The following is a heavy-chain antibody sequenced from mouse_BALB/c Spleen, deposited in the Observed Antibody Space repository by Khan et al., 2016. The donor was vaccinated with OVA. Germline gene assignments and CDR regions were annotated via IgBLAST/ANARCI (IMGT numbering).Heavy chain of an antibody. CDR2: ISYSGST. Sequence: EVQLQESGPGLVKPSQSLSLTCTITGYSITSDYAWNWLRQFPGNKLEWMGYISYSGSTSYNPSLKSRISITRDTSKNQFFLQLNSVTTEDTATYCCASGRYRYPFDYWGQGTLVTVSA. CDR3: ASGRYRYPFDY. CDR1: GYSITSDYA. V-gene: IGHV3-2*02. J-gene: IGHJ3*01. D-gene: IGHD2-14*01.